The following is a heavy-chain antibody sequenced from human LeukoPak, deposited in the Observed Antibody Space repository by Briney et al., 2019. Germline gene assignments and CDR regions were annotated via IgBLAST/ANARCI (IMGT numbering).Heavy chain of an antibody. V-gene: IGHV3-23*01. CDR2: ISGSGDNT. Sequence: GGSLRLSCAASGFTFSSYAMSWVRQAPGKGLEWVSGISGSGDNTHYADSVKGRFTISRDNSKNTLYVQVNSLGTEDTAAYYCAKGSYYDSSGSFYFDYWGQGTLVTVSS. D-gene: IGHD3-22*01. CDR3: AKGSYYDSSGSFYFDY. CDR1: GFTFSSYA. J-gene: IGHJ4*02.